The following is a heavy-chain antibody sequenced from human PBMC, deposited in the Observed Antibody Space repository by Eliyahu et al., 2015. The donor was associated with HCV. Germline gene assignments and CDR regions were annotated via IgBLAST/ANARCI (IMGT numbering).Heavy chain of an antibody. D-gene: IGHD2-21*02. J-gene: IGHJ4*02. CDR2: TRHKANSYTT. CDR1: XFTFSDHY. Sequence: EVQLVESGGGLVQPGGSXRLSCAASXFTFSDHYMAWVRQAPGKVLEWVGRTRHKANSYTTEYAASVKGRFTISRDDSKNSLYLQMNSLKTEDTAVYYCAREEAYCGGDCYSAFDYWGQGTLVTVSS. CDR3: AREEAYCGGDCYSAFDY. V-gene: IGHV3-72*01.